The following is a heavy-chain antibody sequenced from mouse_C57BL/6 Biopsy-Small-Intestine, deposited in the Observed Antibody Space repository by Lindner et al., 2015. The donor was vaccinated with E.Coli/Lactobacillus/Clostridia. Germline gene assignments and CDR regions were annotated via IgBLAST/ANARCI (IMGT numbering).Heavy chain of an antibody. CDR3: ARKGDDYDRAYFDY. V-gene: IGHV1-18*01. D-gene: IGHD2-4*01. CDR2: INPNNGGT. J-gene: IGHJ2*01. CDR1: GYTFTDYN. Sequence: VQLQESGPELVKPGASVKIPCKASGYTFTDYNMDWVKQSHGKSLEWIGDINPNNGGTIYNQKFKGKATLTVDKSSSTAYMQLSSLTSEDSAVYYCARKGDDYDRAYFDYWGQGTTLTVSS.